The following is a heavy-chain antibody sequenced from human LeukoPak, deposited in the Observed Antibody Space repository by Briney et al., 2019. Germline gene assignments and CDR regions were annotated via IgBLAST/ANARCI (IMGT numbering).Heavy chain of an antibody. Sequence: PSETLSLTCTVSGGSLSTSYYYWDWIRQPPGKGLEWVGYIYYSGSTNYNPSLKSRVTISVDTSKNQFSLKLSSVTAADTAVYYCARIAVAEGFDPWGQGTLVTVSS. CDR1: GGSLSTSYYY. CDR3: ARIAVAEGFDP. CDR2: IYYSGST. D-gene: IGHD6-19*01. V-gene: IGHV4-61*01. J-gene: IGHJ5*02.